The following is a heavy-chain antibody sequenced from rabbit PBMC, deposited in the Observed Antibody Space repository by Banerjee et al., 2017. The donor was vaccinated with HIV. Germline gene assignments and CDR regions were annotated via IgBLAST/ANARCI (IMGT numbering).Heavy chain of an antibody. CDR2: IYTGRSST. CDR3: ARYLAGVIGWNFGL. CDR1: GFSFSSSYY. Sequence: QEQLEESGGDLVKPGASLTLTCTASGFSFSSSYYMCWVRQAPGKGLEWIGCIYTGRSSTYYASWAKGRFTISKTSSTTVTLQMTSLTAADTATYFCARYLAGVIGWNFGLWGPGTLVTVS. J-gene: IGHJ4*01. D-gene: IGHD4-1*01. V-gene: IGHV1S45*01.